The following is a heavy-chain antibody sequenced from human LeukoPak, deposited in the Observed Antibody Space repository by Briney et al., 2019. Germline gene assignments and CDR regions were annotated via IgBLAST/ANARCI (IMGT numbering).Heavy chain of an antibody. Sequence: SETLSLTCTVSGGSISNYYWSWIRQPPGKGLELIGYIHYSGSTNYNPSLKSRVTISVDTSKNQFSLKLSSVTAADTAVYYCARYRYSYGYYYFDYWGQGTLVTVSS. CDR3: ARYRYSYGYYYFDY. V-gene: IGHV4-59*08. J-gene: IGHJ4*02. D-gene: IGHD5-18*01. CDR2: IHYSGST. CDR1: GGSISNYY.